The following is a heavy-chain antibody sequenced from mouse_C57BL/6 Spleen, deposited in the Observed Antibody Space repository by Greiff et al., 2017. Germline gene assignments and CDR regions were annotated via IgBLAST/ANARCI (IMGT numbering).Heavy chain of an antibody. Sequence: EVKLVESGGGLVKPGGSLKLSCAASGFTFSDYGMHWVRQAPEKGLEWVAYISSGSSTIYYADTVKGRFTISRDNAKNTLFLRMTSLRSEDTAMYYCARSYYGYYYAMDYWGQGTSVTVSS. D-gene: IGHD1-1*01. CDR2: ISSGSSTI. V-gene: IGHV5-17*01. CDR3: ARSYYGYYYAMDY. J-gene: IGHJ4*01. CDR1: GFTFSDYG.